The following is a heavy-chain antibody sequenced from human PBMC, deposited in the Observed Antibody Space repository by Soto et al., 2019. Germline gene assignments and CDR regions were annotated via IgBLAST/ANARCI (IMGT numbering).Heavy chain of an antibody. D-gene: IGHD3-22*01. CDR3: ARGFSSGPDY. CDR1: GFTLSDHW. J-gene: IGHJ4*02. Sequence: EVQLVESGGGLVQPGGSLRLSCEASGFTLSDHWVHWVRQAPGKGLVWVARINSDGSTTSYADSVKGRFTVFRNNAKNTLYLQLNSLRAEDTGLYYCARGFSSGPDYWGQGTLVTVSS. V-gene: IGHV3-74*01. CDR2: INSDGSTT.